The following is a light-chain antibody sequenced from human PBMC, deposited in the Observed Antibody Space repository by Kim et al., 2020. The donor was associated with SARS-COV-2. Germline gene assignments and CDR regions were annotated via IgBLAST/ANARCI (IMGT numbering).Light chain of an antibody. CDR2: QDS. J-gene: IGLJ3*02. CDR3: QAWDSSILWV. Sequence: SYELTQPPSVSVSPGQTASITCSGDKLGDKYACWYQQKPGQSPVLVIYQDSKRHSGIPERFSGSNSGNTATLTISGTQAMDEADYYCQAWDSSILWVFGGGTQLTVL. V-gene: IGLV3-1*01. CDR1: KLGDKY.